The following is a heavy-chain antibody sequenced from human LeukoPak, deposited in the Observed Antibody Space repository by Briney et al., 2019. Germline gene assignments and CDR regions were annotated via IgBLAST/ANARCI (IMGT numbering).Heavy chain of an antibody. Sequence: GASVKVSCKASGGTFSSYAISWVRQAPGQGLECMGRIIPILGIANYAQKFQGRVTITADKSTSTAYMELSSLRSEDTAVYYCARRNYYDSSGFDYWGQGTLVTVSS. V-gene: IGHV1-69*04. CDR2: IIPILGIA. D-gene: IGHD3-22*01. J-gene: IGHJ4*02. CDR1: GGTFSSYA. CDR3: ARRNYYDSSGFDY.